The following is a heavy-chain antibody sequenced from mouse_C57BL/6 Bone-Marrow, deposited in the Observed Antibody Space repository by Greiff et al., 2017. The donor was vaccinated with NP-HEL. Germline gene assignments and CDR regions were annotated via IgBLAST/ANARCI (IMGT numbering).Heavy chain of an antibody. V-gene: IGHV1-82*01. CDR2: IYPGDGDT. CDR3: ARGDYYGSSLAY. Sequence: QVQLQQSGPELVKPGASVKISCKASGYAFSSSWMNWVKQRPGKGLEWIGRIYPGDGDTNYNGKFKGKATLTADKSSSTAYMQLSSLTSEDSAVYFCARGDYYGSSLAYWGQGTLVTVSA. D-gene: IGHD1-1*01. CDR1: GYAFSSSW. J-gene: IGHJ3*01.